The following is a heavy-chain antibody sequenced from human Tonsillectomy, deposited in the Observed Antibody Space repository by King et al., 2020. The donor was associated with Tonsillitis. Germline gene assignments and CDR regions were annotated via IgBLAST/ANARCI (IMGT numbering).Heavy chain of an antibody. CDR3: ARDGDYYDSSGYTIDY. J-gene: IGHJ4*02. D-gene: IGHD3-22*01. V-gene: IGHV3-33*01. CDR2: IWYDGNSK. CDR1: GFTFMNYG. Sequence: QLVQSGGGVVQPGRSLRLSCAASGFTFMNYGMHWVHQAPGKGLEWVAIIWYDGNSKYYVDSVKGRFTISRDNSKNTLYLQMNSLRAEDTAVYYCARDGDYYDSSGYTIDYWGQGTLVTVSS.